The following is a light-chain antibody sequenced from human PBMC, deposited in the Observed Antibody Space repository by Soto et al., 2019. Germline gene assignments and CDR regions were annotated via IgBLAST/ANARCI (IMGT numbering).Light chain of an antibody. CDR1: SSNIGSNT. CDR2: SNN. CDR3: AAWDDSLKGKV. V-gene: IGLV1-44*01. Sequence: QSVLTQPPSASGTPGQRVTISCSGISSNIGSNTVNWYRQLPGTAPKLLIYSNNQRPSGVPDRFSGSKSGTSASLAISGLQSEDEADYYCAAWDDSLKGKVFGGGTKVTVL. J-gene: IGLJ2*01.